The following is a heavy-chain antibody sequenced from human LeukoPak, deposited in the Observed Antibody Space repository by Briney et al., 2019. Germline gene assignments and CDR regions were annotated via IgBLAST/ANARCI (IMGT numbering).Heavy chain of an antibody. CDR3: ARAAYGSGTNH. CDR1: RDTFTNNA. D-gene: IGHD3-10*01. Sequence: ASVKVSCKASRDTFTNNAISWVRQAPGQGLEWMGWINPNSGGTNYAQKFQGRVTMTRDTSISTAYMELSRLRSDDTAVYYCARAAYGSGTNHWGQGTLVTVSS. V-gene: IGHV1-2*02. J-gene: IGHJ5*02. CDR2: INPNSGGT.